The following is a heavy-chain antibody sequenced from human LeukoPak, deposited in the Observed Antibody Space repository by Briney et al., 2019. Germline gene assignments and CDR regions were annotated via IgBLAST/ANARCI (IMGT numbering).Heavy chain of an antibody. CDR3: ARDRYCSSTSCYRAYYYYMDV. D-gene: IGHD2-2*01. J-gene: IGHJ6*03. Sequence: SVKVSCKASEYTFTSYTMTWVRQAPGQGLEWMGGIIPIFGTANYAQKFQGRVTITADKSTSTAYMELSSLRSEDTAVYYCARDRYCSSTSCYRAYYYYMDVWGKGTTVTVSS. CDR2: IIPIFGTA. V-gene: IGHV1-69*06. CDR1: EYTFTSYT.